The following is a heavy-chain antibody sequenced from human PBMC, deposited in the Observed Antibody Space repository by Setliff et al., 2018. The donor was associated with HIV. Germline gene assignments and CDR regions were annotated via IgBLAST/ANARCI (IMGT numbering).Heavy chain of an antibody. CDR2: ITPRDGRT. D-gene: IGHD6-19*01. V-gene: IGHV1-46*01. J-gene: IGHJ6*02. CDR1: GYAFTSDH. CDR3: ARLGSGWSDSYYYAMDV. Sequence: ASVKVSCKASGYAFTSDHMHWVRQAPGQGLEWMGMITPRDGRTNYEQKFQGRVTMTRDTSTSTAYMELRSLRSDDTAVYYCARLGSGWSDSYYYAMDVWGQGTTVTVSS.